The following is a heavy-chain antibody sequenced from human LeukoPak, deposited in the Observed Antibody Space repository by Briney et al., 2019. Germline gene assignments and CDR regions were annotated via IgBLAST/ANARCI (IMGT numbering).Heavy chain of an antibody. CDR1: GFTVSSNS. V-gene: IGHV3-53*01. CDR2: ISNSAET. J-gene: IGHJ6*03. Sequence: PGGSLRLSCTVSGFTVSSNSMSWVRQAPGKGLEWVSFISNSAETHYSDSVKARFSISRDSSKNTLYLQMNSLRAEATAIYYCAKNGDRGAYCTGGTCYPYFYYYMDVWGKGTTVTI. CDR3: AKNGDRGAYCTGGTCYPYFYYYMDV. D-gene: IGHD2-15*01.